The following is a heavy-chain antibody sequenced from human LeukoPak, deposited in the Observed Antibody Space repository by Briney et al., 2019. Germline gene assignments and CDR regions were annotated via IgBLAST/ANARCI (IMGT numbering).Heavy chain of an antibody. V-gene: IGHV3-33*01. CDR1: GFTFSTYG. D-gene: IGHD3-22*01. CDR2: IWHDGSNY. CDR3: ARDSYDSSGSPLDY. Sequence: PGGSLRLSCAASGFTFSTYGMQWVRQAPGKGLEWVAVIWHDGSNYYYTDSVKGRFTISRDNSRNTLYLQMNSLRAEDTAVYYCARDSYDSSGSPLDYWGQGTLVTVSS. J-gene: IGHJ4*02.